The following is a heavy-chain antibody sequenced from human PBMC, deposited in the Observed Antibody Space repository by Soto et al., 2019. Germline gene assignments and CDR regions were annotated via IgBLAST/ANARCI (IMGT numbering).Heavy chain of an antibody. CDR2: IYYSGST. CDR1: GGSISSGGYY. J-gene: IGHJ6*02. CDR3: ARDNRAGSYGPTYYYYYGMDV. V-gene: IGHV4-31*03. Sequence: SETLSLTCTVSGGSISSGGYYWSWIRQHPGKGLEWIGYIYYSGSTYYNPSLKSRVTISVDTSKNQFSLKLSSVTAADTAVYYCARDNRAGSYGPTYYYYYGMDVWGQGTTVTVSS. D-gene: IGHD3-10*01.